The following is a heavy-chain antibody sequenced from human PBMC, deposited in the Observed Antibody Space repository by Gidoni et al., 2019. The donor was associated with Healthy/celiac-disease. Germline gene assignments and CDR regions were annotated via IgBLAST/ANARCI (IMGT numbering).Heavy chain of an antibody. CDR1: GGSISSSSYY. CDR2: IYYSGCT. J-gene: IGHJ4*02. V-gene: IGHV4-39*01. D-gene: IGHD6-19*01. Sequence: QLQLQESGPGLVKPSETLSPTSTVSGGSISSSSYYWGWIRQPPGKGLEWTGSIYYSGCTFYNPALKSRVTISVDTSKNQFSQKLSSVTAADTAVYYCATPRARRGWGFDYWGQGTLVTVSS. CDR3: ATPRARRGWGFDY.